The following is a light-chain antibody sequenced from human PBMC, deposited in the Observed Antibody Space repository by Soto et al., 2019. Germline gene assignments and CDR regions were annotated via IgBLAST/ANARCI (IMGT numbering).Light chain of an antibody. CDR1: QGIRNE. CDR2: ATS. Sequence: ANQVTQSPSSLSSSVGDRVTITCRASQGIRNELSWYQQKPGKAPKFLIFATSNLQSGVPSRFSGSGSGTDFTLTISSLQPEDFATYFCLQDDDFPFTFGGGTKVEIK. CDR3: LQDDDFPFT. V-gene: IGKV1-6*01. J-gene: IGKJ4*01.